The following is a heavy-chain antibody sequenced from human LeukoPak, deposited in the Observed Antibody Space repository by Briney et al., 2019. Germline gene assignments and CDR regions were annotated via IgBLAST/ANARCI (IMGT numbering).Heavy chain of an antibody. Sequence: PGGSLRLSCAASGFTFSSYAMSWVRQAPGKGLEWVSDVSGSGISTNYADSVKGRFTISRDNSKSTLFLQMNSLRADDTAVYYCAKHRGSGVAGTGGVESWGQGTLVTVSS. CDR3: AKHRGSGVAGTGGVES. J-gene: IGHJ4*02. CDR2: VSGSGIST. D-gene: IGHD6-19*01. V-gene: IGHV3-23*01. CDR1: GFTFSSYA.